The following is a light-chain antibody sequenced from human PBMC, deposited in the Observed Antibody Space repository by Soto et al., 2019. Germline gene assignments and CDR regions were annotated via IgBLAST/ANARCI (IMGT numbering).Light chain of an antibody. J-gene: IGLJ1*01. Sequence: QSVLTQPASVSGSLGQSITISCTGTSRDVGSYNYISWYQQHPGRAPKLIIYEVTNRPSGVSNRFSGSKSGYTASLTISGLQADDEADYYCNSFTSFNTRVFGTGTKATVL. CDR3: NSFTSFNTRV. V-gene: IGLV2-14*01. CDR1: SRDVGSYNY. CDR2: EVT.